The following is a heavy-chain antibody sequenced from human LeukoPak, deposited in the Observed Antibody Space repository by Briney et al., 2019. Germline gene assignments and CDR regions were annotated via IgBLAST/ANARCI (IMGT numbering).Heavy chain of an antibody. D-gene: IGHD4-17*01. J-gene: IGHJ4*02. CDR3: ARGAYGDYDY. V-gene: IGHV3-23*01. CDR1: GFTFSSYA. Sequence: GGSLRLSCAASGFTFSSYAVSWVRQAPGKGLEWVSAISARGDSTYYADSVEGRFTIPRDNSKNTLYLQMNSLRGEDTALYYCARGAYGDYDYWGQGTLVTVSS. CDR2: ISARGDST.